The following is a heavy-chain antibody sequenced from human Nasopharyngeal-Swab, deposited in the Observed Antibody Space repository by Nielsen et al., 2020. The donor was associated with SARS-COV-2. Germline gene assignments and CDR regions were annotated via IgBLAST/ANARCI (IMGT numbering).Heavy chain of an antibody. CDR1: GGSISSYY. J-gene: IGHJ4*02. V-gene: IGHV4-59*13. CDR2: IYYSGST. D-gene: IGHD5-18*01. CDR3: ARVGYSYVLDY. Sequence: SETLSLTCTVSGGSISSYYWSWIRQPPGKGLEWIGYIYYSGSTNYNPSLKSRVTISVDTSKNQFSLKLSSVTAADTAVYYCARVGYSYVLDYWGQGTLVTDSS.